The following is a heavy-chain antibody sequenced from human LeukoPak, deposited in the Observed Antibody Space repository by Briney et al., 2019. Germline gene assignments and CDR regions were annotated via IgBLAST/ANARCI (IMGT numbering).Heavy chain of an antibody. CDR2: ISYDGSNK. Sequence: PTGGSLRLSCAASGFTFSSYAMHWVRQAPGKGLEWVAVISYDGSNKYYADSVKGRFTISRDNSKNTLYLQMNSLRAEDTAVYYCARVAAYSYGYPGWFDPWGQGTLVTVSS. V-gene: IGHV3-30*14. D-gene: IGHD5-18*01. CDR1: GFTFSSYA. J-gene: IGHJ5*02. CDR3: ARVAAYSYGYPGWFDP.